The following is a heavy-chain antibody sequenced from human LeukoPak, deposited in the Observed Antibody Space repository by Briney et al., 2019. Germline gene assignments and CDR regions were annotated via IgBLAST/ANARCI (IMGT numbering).Heavy chain of an antibody. CDR3: ALSYYDILTGYLYPDY. CDR2: ISAYNGNT. CDR1: GYTFTSYG. Sequence: ASVKVSCKASGYTFTSYGISWVRQAPGQGLEWMGWISAYNGNTNYAQKLQGRVTMTTDTSTSTAYMELRSLRSDDTAVYYCALSYYDILTGYLYPDYWGQGTLVTVSS. V-gene: IGHV1-18*01. J-gene: IGHJ4*02. D-gene: IGHD3-9*01.